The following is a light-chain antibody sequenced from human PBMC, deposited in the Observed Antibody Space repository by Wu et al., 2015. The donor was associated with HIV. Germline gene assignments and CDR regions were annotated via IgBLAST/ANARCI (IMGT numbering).Light chain of an antibody. CDR2: GAS. CDR3: QQSDTSPGT. Sequence: EIVLTQSPGNLSLSPGERATLSCRASQSISSNFLAWYQQKPGQAPRLLMYGASSRATGTPDRFSGSGSGTETDFTLTISRLEREDFAVYYCQQSDTSPGTFGQGDQGGNQT. CDR1: QSISSNF. V-gene: IGKV3-20*01. J-gene: IGKJ1*01.